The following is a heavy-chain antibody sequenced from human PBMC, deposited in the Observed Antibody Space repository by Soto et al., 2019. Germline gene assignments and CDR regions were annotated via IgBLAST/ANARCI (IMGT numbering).Heavy chain of an antibody. D-gene: IGHD3-9*01. CDR2: ISWNSVTI. CDR3: VKAQYKRNIDWPWFDY. CDR1: GFTFDDFA. Sequence: GRSQRLSYAASGFTFDDFAMRWVRQTTGKGLEWVSGISWNSVTIGYADSVKGRFTISRDNAKNSLYLQMNSLRTEDTALYYCVKAQYKRNIDWPWFDYWGQGTPVTVSS. J-gene: IGHJ4*02. V-gene: IGHV3-9*01.